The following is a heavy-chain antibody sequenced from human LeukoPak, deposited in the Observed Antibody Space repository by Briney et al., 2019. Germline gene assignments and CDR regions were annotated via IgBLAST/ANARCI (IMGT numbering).Heavy chain of an antibody. CDR1: GFTFSSYG. Sequence: GGSLRLSCAASGFTFSSYGMHWVRQAPGKGLEWVAVIWYDGSNKYYADSVKGRFTISRDNSKNTLYLQMNSLRAEDTAVHYCARFYGDYGGIFDYWGQGTLVTVSS. J-gene: IGHJ4*02. D-gene: IGHD4-17*01. V-gene: IGHV3-33*01. CDR3: ARFYGDYGGIFDY. CDR2: IWYDGSNK.